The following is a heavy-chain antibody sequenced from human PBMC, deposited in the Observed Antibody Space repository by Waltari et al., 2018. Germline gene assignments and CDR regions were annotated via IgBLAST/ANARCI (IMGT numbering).Heavy chain of an antibody. CDR2: ARNKARSYIP. D-gene: IGHD2-21*02. CDR1: GFPFSDYD. Sequence: EVQLVESGGGLVQPGGSLRLPCAASGFPFSDYDMAWVRQAPEKGLEWVGRARNKARSYIPEYAASVKGRFTISRDASKNSLYLQMNSLKTEDTAVYYCARDLDGDSNLDYWGQGTLVAVSS. V-gene: IGHV3-72*01. J-gene: IGHJ4*02. CDR3: ARDLDGDSNLDY.